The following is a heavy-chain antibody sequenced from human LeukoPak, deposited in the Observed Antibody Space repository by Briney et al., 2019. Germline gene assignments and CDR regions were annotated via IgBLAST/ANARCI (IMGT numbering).Heavy chain of an antibody. CDR2: INSDGSST. D-gene: IGHD6-19*01. V-gene: IGHV3-74*01. J-gene: IGHJ4*02. Sequence: PGGSLRLSCAASGFTFSSYWMHWVRQAPGKGLVWVSRINSDGSSTSYADSVKGRFTISRDNAKSTLYLQMNSLRAEDTAVYYCARDLGLGLAVAGIPPGFDYWGQGTLVTVSS. CDR3: ARDLGLGLAVAGIPPGFDY. CDR1: GFTFSSYW.